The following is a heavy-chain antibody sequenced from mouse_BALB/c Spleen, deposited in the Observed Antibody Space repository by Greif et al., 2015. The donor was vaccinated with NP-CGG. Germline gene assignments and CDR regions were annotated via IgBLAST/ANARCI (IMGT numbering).Heavy chain of an antibody. V-gene: IGHV14-3*02. CDR1: GFNIKDTY. Sequence: EVQLQQSGAELVKPGASVKLSCTASGFNIKDTYMHRVKQRPEQGLEWIGRIDPANGNTKYDPKFQGKATITADTSSNTAYLQLSSLTSEDTAVYYCANWDWYFDVWGAGTTVTVSS. D-gene: IGHD4-1*01. CDR2: IDPANGNT. CDR3: ANWDWYFDV. J-gene: IGHJ1*01.